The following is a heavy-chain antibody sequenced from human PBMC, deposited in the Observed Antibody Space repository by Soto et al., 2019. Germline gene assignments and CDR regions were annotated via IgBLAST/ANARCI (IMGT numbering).Heavy chain of an antibody. CDR1: GFTFSSYA. J-gene: IGHJ4*02. D-gene: IGHD4-4*01. Sequence: GGSLRLSCAASGFTFSSYAMSWVRQAPGKGLEWVSAISGSGGSTYYADSVKGRFTISRDNSKNTLYLQMNSLRAEDTAVYYSAKDSATVTTSGQFDYWGQGTLVTVSS. CDR3: AKDSATVTTSGQFDY. CDR2: ISGSGGST. V-gene: IGHV3-23*01.